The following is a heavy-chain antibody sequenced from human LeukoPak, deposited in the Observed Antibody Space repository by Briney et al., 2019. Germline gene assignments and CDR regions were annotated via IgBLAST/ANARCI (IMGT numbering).Heavy chain of an antibody. V-gene: IGHV3-20*04. CDR2: INWNGGST. CDR1: GFTFDDYG. J-gene: IGHJ4*02. CDR3: ARSSGGYSVVVPAAIDY. D-gene: IGHD2-2*01. Sequence: GGSLRLSCAASGFTFDDYGMSWVRQAPGKGLEWVSGINWNGGSTGYADSVKGRFTISRDNAKNPLYLQMNSLRAEDTALYYCARSSGGYSVVVPAAIDYWGQGTLVTVSS.